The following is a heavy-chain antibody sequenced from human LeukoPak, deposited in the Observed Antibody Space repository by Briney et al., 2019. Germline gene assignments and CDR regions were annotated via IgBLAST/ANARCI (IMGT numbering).Heavy chain of an antibody. CDR3: ARLYSGTRPPDY. Sequence: SETLSLTCTVSGGSIRSSTYYWGWIRQPPGKGLEWLGSIYYSGNTYYNPSLKSRVTISVDTSKNQFSLKLRSVTAADTAVYYCARLYSGTRPPDYWGQGTLVTVSS. CDR2: IYYSGNT. D-gene: IGHD3-10*01. CDR1: GGSIRSSTYY. J-gene: IGHJ4*02. V-gene: IGHV4-39*01.